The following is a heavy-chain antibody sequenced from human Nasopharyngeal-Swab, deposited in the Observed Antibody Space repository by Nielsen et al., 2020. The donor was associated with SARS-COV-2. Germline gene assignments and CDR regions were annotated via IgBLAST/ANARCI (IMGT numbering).Heavy chain of an antibody. CDR1: GGSISSSTYY. CDR3: ATLSSSWYEYYFDY. D-gene: IGHD6-13*01. J-gene: IGHJ4*02. Sequence: ETLSLTCTVSGGSISSSTYYWAWIRQPPGKGLEWIGSICYGGSTYYNPSLKSRVTISVDTSKNQFSLKLSSVTAADTAVYYCATLSSSWYEYYFDYWGQGTLVTVSS. CDR2: ICYGGST. V-gene: IGHV4-39*01.